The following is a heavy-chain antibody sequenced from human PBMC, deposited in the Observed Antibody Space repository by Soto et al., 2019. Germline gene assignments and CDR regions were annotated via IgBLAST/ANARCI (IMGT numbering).Heavy chain of an antibody. Sequence: ASVKVSCKASGYTFTSYYMHWVRQAPGQGLEWMGIINPSGGSTSYAQKFQGRVTMTRDTSTSTVYMELSSLRSEDTAVYHCARVGCSGGSCYAVDYWGQGTLVTVSS. D-gene: IGHD2-15*01. CDR3: ARVGCSGGSCYAVDY. J-gene: IGHJ4*02. CDR1: GYTFTSYY. V-gene: IGHV1-46*01. CDR2: INPSGGST.